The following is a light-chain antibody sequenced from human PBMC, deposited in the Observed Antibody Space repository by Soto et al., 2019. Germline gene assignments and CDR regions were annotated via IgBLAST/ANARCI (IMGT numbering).Light chain of an antibody. Sequence: EIVMTQSPATLAVSTGGRARLSCRASQNVRSYLAWYQQKPGQAPSVLIYGASTRATGIPARFSGSGSGTEFTLTISSLQSEDFAVYYCQQYDTWPLTFGGGTKVDIK. CDR3: QQYDTWPLT. CDR1: QNVRSY. CDR2: GAS. V-gene: IGKV3-15*01. J-gene: IGKJ4*01.